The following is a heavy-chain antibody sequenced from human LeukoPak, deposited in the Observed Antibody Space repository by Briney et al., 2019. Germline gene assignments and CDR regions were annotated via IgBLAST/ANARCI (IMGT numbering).Heavy chain of an antibody. CDR3: AKGPATGEGYYFYYMDV. Sequence: GGSLRLSCAASGFASRVTFSDYAVSWVGQAPGKGPEWVASVNGRGATTYYAAYVRGRSTTSRDHSKTTLYLQMISLGADHTAIYFCAKGPATGEGYYFYYMDVWGKGTTVTVSS. CDR1: GFASRVTFSDYA. CDR2: VNGRGATT. D-gene: IGHD7-27*01. V-gene: IGHV3-23*01. J-gene: IGHJ6*03.